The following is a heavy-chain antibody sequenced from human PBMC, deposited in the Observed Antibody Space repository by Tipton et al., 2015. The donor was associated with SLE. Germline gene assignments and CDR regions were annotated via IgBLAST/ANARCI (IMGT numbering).Heavy chain of an antibody. CDR1: GFTFSSYW. V-gene: IGHV3-74*01. J-gene: IGHJ6*02. CDR2: VDNDGRST. CDR3: ARELTPYYGMDV. Sequence: SLRLSCEASGFTFSSYWMHWVRQVPGKGLEWVSRVDNDGRSTSYADSVKGRFTIFRDNVKNTLYVQMTSLRPEDTAIYYCARELTPYYGMDVWGQGTTVTVSS.